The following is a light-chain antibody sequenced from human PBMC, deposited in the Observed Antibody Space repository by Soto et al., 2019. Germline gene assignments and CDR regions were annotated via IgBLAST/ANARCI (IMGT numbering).Light chain of an antibody. CDR1: QSLLHSNGNNF. V-gene: IGKV2-28*01. CDR2: LGS. Sequence: DIVLTQSPLSLPVTPGESASISCRSSQSLLHSNGNNFLDWYLQKPGQSPQLLIYLGSQRASGVPDKFSGSGSGADFTLKISKVEAEDVGIYYCMQAIHTPSTFGQGTKLELK. CDR3: MQAIHTPST. J-gene: IGKJ2*01.